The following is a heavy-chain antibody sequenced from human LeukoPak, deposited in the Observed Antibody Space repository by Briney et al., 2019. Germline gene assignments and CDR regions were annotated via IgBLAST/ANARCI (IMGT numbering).Heavy chain of an antibody. CDR1: GFTFSSYS. J-gene: IGHJ4*02. CDR2: ISGSGGST. Sequence: GGSPRLSCAASGFTFSSYSMNWVRQAPGKGLEWVSAISGSGGSTYYADSVKGRFTISRDNAKNSLYLQMNSLRAEDTAVYYCARELGYCSGGSCPWFGYWGQGTLVTVSS. D-gene: IGHD2-15*01. V-gene: IGHV3-21*01. CDR3: ARELGYCSGGSCPWFGY.